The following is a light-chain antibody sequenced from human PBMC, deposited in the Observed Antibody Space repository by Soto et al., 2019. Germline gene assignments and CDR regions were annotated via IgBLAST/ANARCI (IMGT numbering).Light chain of an antibody. J-gene: IGKJ1*01. CDR3: QHYSSSFRT. CDR2: GAS. V-gene: IGKV3-20*01. CDR1: QSVSSNY. Sequence: EIVLTQSPGTLSLSPGERATLSCRASQSVSSNYLVWYQQKPGQAPRLLVYGASSRATGIPDRFSGSGSGTDFTLTIRRLEPEDFAVYYCQHYSSSFRTFGQGTKVEMK.